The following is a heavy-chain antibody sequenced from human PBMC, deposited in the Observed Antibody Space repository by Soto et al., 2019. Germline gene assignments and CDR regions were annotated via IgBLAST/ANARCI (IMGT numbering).Heavy chain of an antibody. CDR2: IYSGGNT. V-gene: IGHV3-53*01. CDR1: GFTVSSKY. CDR3: AQSTGWPGFDF. J-gene: IGHJ4*02. Sequence: EVQLVESGGGLIQPGGSLRLSCAASGFTVSSKYMSWVRQAPGKGLEWVSVIYSGGNTYYADSVRGRFTVSRDNAKNTLYLQMNSLRAEDTAIYFCAQSTGWPGFDFWGQGTLVTVSS. D-gene: IGHD6-19*01.